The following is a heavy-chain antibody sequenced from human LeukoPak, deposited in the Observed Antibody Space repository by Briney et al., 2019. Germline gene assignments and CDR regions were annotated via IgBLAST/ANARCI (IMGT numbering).Heavy chain of an antibody. Sequence: SETLSLTCTVSGGSINSFYWSWIRQPPGKGLEWIGYIYYSGSTNYNPSLKSRVTISVDTSKNQFSLKLSSVTAADTAMYYCARRESPLGAFDIWGQGTMVTVSS. J-gene: IGHJ3*02. CDR1: GGSINSFY. CDR3: ARRESPLGAFDI. CDR2: IYYSGST. V-gene: IGHV4-59*01. D-gene: IGHD3-10*01.